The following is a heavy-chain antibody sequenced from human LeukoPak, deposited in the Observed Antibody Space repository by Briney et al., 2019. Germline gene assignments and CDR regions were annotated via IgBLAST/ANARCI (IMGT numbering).Heavy chain of an antibody. Sequence: GASVKVSCKASGYTFTSYGISWVRQAPGQGLEWMGWINPNSGGTNYAQKFQGRVTMTRDTSISTAYMELSRLRSDDTAVYYCAVITIFGPEDYWGQGTLVTVSS. CDR2: INPNSGGT. CDR1: GYTFTSYG. D-gene: IGHD3-3*01. J-gene: IGHJ4*02. V-gene: IGHV1-2*02. CDR3: AVITIFGPEDY.